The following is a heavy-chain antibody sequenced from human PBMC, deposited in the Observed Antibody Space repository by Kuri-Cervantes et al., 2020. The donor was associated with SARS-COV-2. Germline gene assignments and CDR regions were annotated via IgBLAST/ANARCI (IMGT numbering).Heavy chain of an antibody. V-gene: IGHV3-30-3*01. CDR2: ISYDGSNK. D-gene: IGHD3-10*01. CDR1: GFTFSSYA. J-gene: IGHJ4*02. Sequence: GESLKISCAASGFTFSSYAMHWVRQAPGKGLEWVAVISYDGSNKYYADSVKGRFTISRDNSKNTLYLQMNSLRAEDTAVYYCATTYPGEWLPLDYWGKGTLVTVSS. CDR3: ATTYPGEWLPLDY.